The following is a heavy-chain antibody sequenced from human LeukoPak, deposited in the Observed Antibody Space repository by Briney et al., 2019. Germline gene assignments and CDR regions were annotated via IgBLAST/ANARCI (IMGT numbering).Heavy chain of an antibody. CDR1: GFTFGNYA. J-gene: IGHJ3*02. D-gene: IGHD6-13*01. CDR2: INGSGDDT. CDR3: LKAVVPRAYSISSYYAFDI. V-gene: IGHV3-64*05. Sequence: GGSLRLSYSASGFTFGNYAMHWVRQAPGKGLECVSAINGSGDDTFYADSVKGRFTISRDDSKNTLYFLMSSLRAEDTAVYYRLKAVVPRAYSISSYYAFDILGQGTMVTVSS.